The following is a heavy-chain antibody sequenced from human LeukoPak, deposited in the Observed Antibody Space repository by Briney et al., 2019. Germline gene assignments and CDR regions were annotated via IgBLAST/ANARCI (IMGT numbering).Heavy chain of an antibody. CDR2: IYHSGST. D-gene: IGHD3-10*01. CDR3: ARVTLVRGVSNCFDP. J-gene: IGHJ5*02. Sequence: SETLSVTCAVSGYSIISGYYWGWIRQHPGKGLEWIGNIYHSGSTDYNPSLKSRLTISVDTSKNQFSLKLNSVTAADTAIYYCARVTLVRGVSNCFDPWGQGTLVTVSS. CDR1: GYSIISGYY. V-gene: IGHV4-38-2*01.